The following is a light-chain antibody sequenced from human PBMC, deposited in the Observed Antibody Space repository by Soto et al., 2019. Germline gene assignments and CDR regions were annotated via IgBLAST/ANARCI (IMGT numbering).Light chain of an antibody. CDR2: EVS. Sequence: QSVLTQPPSASGSPGQSVTISCTGTSSDVGGYNYVSWYQQRPGQAPKLMIYEVSHRPSGVSNRFSGSKSGYTASLTISGLQADDEADYYCTSYTISTTWVFGGGTKLTVL. CDR3: TSYTISTTWV. V-gene: IGLV2-14*01. J-gene: IGLJ3*02. CDR1: SSDVGGYNY.